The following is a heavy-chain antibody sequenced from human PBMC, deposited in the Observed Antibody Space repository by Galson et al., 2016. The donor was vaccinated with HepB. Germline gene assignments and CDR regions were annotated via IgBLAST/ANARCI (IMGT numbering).Heavy chain of an antibody. J-gene: IGHJ4*02. CDR1: GFTFSSYS. Sequence: SLRLSCAASGFTFSSYSMNWVRQAPGKGLEWVSFISSSSRAIYYADSVKGRFTISRDNAKDSLFLQMNSLRAEDTAIYYCARDNDGYLFDYWGQGTLVTVSS. V-gene: IGHV3-48*01. CDR3: ARDNDGYLFDY. D-gene: IGHD5-24*01. CDR2: ISSSSRAI.